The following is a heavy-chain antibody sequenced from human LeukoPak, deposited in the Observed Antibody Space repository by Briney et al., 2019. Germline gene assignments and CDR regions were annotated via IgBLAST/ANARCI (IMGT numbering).Heavy chain of an antibody. D-gene: IGHD5-18*01. J-gene: IGHJ4*02. CDR3: ARGGYSYGLGDY. CDR1: GGSISSGGYY. Sequence: PSETLSLTCTVSGGSISSGGYYWSWIRQHPGKGLEWIGYIYYSGSTYYNPSLKSRVTISVDTSKNQFSPKLSSVTAADTAVYYCARGGYSYGLGDYWGQGTLVTVSS. V-gene: IGHV4-31*03. CDR2: IYYSGST.